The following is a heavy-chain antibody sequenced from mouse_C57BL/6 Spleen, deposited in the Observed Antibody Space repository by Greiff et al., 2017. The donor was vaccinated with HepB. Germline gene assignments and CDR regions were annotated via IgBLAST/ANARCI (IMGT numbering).Heavy chain of an antibody. V-gene: IGHV1-76*01. CDR2: IYPGSGNT. CDR3: ARKGYYGSSPYFDY. Sequence: QVQLKQSGAELVRPGASVKLSCKASGYTFTDYYINWVKQRPGQGLEWIARIYPGSGNTYYNEKFKGKATLTAEKSSSTAYMQLSSLTSEDSAVYFCARKGYYGSSPYFDYWGQGTTLTVSS. CDR1: GYTFTDYY. J-gene: IGHJ2*01. D-gene: IGHD1-1*01.